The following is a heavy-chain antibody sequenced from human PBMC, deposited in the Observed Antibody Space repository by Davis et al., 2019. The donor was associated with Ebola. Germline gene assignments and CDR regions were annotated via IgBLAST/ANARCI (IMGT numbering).Heavy chain of an antibody. CDR2: IYHSGST. CDR1: GGSISSYY. D-gene: IGHD4-23*01. J-gene: IGHJ4*02. Sequence: SETLSLTCTVSGGSISSYYWSWIRQPPGKGLEWIGYIYHSGSTYYNPSLKSRVTISVDRSKNQFSLKLSSVTAADTAVYYCARADYGGNYFDYWGQGTLVTVSS. CDR3: ARADYGGNYFDY. V-gene: IGHV4-59*12.